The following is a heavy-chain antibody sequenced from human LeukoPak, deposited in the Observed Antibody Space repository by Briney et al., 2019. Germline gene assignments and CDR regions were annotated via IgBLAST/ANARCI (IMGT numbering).Heavy chain of an antibody. D-gene: IGHD3-9*01. J-gene: IGHJ5*02. V-gene: IGHV1-18*04. CDR1: GYTFTDYY. CDR3: ARERPLDEYDILTGPAGWFDP. CDR2: ISAYNGNT. Sequence: GASVKVSCKASGYTFTDYYIHWVRQAPGQGLEWMGWISAYNGNTNYAQKLQGRVTMTTDTSTSTAYMELRSLRSDDTAVYYCARERPLDEYDILTGPAGWFDPWGQGTLVTVSS.